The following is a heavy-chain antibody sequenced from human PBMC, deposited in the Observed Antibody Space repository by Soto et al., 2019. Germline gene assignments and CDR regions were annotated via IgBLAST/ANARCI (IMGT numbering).Heavy chain of an antibody. CDR3: AGVGVLVFITRTRDYYGLDV. V-gene: IGHV5-51*01. Sequence: GESLKISCKGSGYSFTSYWIGWVRQMPGKGLEWMGIIYPGDSDTRYSPSFQGQVTISADKSISTAYLQWSSLKASDTAMYYCAGVGVLVFITRTRDYYGLDVWGQGTTVTVSS. CDR2: IYPGDSDT. J-gene: IGHJ6*02. D-gene: IGHD3-10*01. CDR1: GYSFTSYW.